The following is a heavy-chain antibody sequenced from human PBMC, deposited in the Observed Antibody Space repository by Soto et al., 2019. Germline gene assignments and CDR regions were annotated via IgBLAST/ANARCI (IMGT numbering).Heavy chain of an antibody. CDR2: SYYSGST. CDR1: GGSIISGGYY. D-gene: IGHD3-9*01. J-gene: IGHJ4*02. Sequence: QVQLQESGPGLVKPSQTLSLTCTVSGGSIISGGYYWSWIRQHPGKGLEWIGYSYYSGSTYYNPSLKSRITISVDTSKNQFSLKLSSVTAADTAVYYCARENIFTGYSFDYWGQGTLVTVSS. V-gene: IGHV4-31*03. CDR3: ARENIFTGYSFDY.